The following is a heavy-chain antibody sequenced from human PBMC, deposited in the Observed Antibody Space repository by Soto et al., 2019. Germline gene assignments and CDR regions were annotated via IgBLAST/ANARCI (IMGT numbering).Heavy chain of an antibody. V-gene: IGHV5-10-1*01. D-gene: IGHD3-22*01. CDR1: GYSFAGYW. CDR3: ARQIYDSDTGPNCQYYFHX. CDR2: IDPSDSQT. Sequence: GESLKITCKGSGYSFAGYWITWVRQKPGKGLELMVLIDPSDSQTYYSPSFRGHVTISVTKSITTVFLQWSSLSASDTAMYYCARQIYDSDTGPNCQYYFHXWGQVTPVTVSX. J-gene: IGHJ4*02.